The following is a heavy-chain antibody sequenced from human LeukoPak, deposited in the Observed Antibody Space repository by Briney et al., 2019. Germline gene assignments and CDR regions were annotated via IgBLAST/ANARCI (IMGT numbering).Heavy chain of an antibody. CDR2: IYYSGST. Sequence: SETLSLTCTVSGGSISSSSYYWGWIRQPPGKGLEWIGSIYYSGSTYYNPSLKSRVTISVDTSKNQFSLKLSSVTAADTAVYYCARSNSGSYSWFDPWGQGTLVTVSS. V-gene: IGHV4-39*07. CDR1: GGSISSSSYY. J-gene: IGHJ5*02. CDR3: ARSNSGSYSWFDP. D-gene: IGHD1-26*01.